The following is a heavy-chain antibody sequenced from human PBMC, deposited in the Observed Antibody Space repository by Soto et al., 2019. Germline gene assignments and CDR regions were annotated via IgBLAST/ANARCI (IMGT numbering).Heavy chain of an antibody. J-gene: IGHJ3*02. CDR1: CCTFTSFA. Sequence: ASVKVSCKSFCCTFTSFALQGVRQCRGQGLEWIGWIVVGSGKTNYAQKFQERVRITREESRGTAHRELRSLRSEDTAVYSCAADLGNISTAPDACDIWVQGKTVTVS. CDR2: IVVGSGKT. V-gene: IGHV1-58*01. CDR3: AADLGNISTAPDACDI. D-gene: IGHD3-9*01.